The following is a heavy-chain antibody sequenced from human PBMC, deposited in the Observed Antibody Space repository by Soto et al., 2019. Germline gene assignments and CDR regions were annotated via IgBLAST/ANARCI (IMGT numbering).Heavy chain of an antibody. D-gene: IGHD4-4*01. CDR2: IYPGDSDT. J-gene: IGHJ6*02. CDR1: GYSFTSYW. Sequence: PGESLKISCKGSGYSFTSYWIGWVRQMPGKGLEWMGIIYPGDSDTRYSPSFQGQVTISADKSISTAYLQWSSLKASDTAMYYCPLTTATPSYYYGMDVWGQGTTATVSS. V-gene: IGHV5-51*01. CDR3: PLTTATPSYYYGMDV.